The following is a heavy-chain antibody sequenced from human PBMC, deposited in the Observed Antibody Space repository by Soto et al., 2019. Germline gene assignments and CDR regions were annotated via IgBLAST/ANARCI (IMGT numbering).Heavy chain of an antibody. V-gene: IGHV3-23*01. CDR3: ARDIYSISWYFYCYSRDV. J-gene: IGHJ6*02. Sequence: EVQLLESGGGLVQPGGSLRVSCAASGFTFSSYAMSWVLQAPGKGLEWVSAISGSGGSTYYADSVKGRFTISRDTSKNTLYLQMHSLRAEGTDVYSCARDIYSISWYFYCYSRDVWGRGTTFTVSS. CDR1: GFTFSSYA. D-gene: IGHD6-13*01. CDR2: ISGSGGST.